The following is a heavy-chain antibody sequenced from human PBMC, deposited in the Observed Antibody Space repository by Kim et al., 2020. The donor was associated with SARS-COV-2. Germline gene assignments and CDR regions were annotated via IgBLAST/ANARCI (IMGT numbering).Heavy chain of an antibody. CDR3: ARHSPDRGIAAAGKGPLGY. Sequence: SETLSLTCTVSGGSISSSSYYWGWIRQPPGKGLEWIGSIYYSGSTYYNPSLKSRVTISVDTSKNQFSLKLSSVTAADTAVYYCARHSPDRGIAAAGKGPLGYWGQGTLVTVSS. D-gene: IGHD6-13*01. J-gene: IGHJ4*02. V-gene: IGHV4-39*01. CDR2: IYYSGST. CDR1: GGSISSSSYY.